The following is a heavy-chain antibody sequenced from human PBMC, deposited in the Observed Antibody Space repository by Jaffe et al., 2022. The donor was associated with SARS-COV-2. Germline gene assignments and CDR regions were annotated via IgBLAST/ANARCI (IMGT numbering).Heavy chain of an antibody. CDR2: ISWDGGST. CDR1: GFTFDDYT. V-gene: IGHV3-43*01. J-gene: IGHJ4*02. Sequence: EVQLVESGGVVVQPGGSLRLSCAASGFTFDDYTMHWVRQAPGKGLEWVSLISWDGGSTYYADSVKGRFTISRDNSKNSLYLQMNSLRTEDTALYYCAKDTQYSSGWYQLDYWGQGTLVTVSS. D-gene: IGHD6-19*01. CDR3: AKDTQYSSGWYQLDY.